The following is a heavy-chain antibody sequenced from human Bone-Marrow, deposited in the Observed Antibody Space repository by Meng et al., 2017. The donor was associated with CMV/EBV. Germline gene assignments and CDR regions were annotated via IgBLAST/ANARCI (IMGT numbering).Heavy chain of an antibody. CDR1: FPAYF. D-gene: IGHD4-11*01. Sequence: FPAYFLPWVHQAPGPGLEWLGWLNPTSGGTNYAQTFQGRVTMTRDTSISTAYMELSRLRSDDTAVYYCARDLPARAKNTVTTRTYFDYWGQGTLVTVSS. V-gene: IGHV1-2*02. J-gene: IGHJ4*02. CDR3: ARDLPARAKNTVTTRTYFDY. CDR2: LNPTSGGT.